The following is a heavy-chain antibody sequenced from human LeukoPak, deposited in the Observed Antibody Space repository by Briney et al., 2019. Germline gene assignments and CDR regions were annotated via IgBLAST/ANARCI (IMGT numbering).Heavy chain of an antibody. Sequence: PGRSLRLSCAASGFTFSSYGMHWVRQAPGKGLEWVAVISYDGSNKNYADSVKGRFTISRDNSKNTLYLQMNSLRAEDTAVYYCAKDTPGLITLFDYWGQGTLVTVSS. CDR3: AKDTPGLITLFDY. CDR1: GFTFSSYG. J-gene: IGHJ4*02. V-gene: IGHV3-30*18. D-gene: IGHD3-10*01. CDR2: ISYDGSNK.